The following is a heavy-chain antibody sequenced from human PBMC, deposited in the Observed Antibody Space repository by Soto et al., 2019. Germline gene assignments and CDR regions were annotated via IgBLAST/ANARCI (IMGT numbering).Heavy chain of an antibody. Sequence: PSETLSLTCAVYGGSFSGYYWSWIRQPPGKGLEWIGEINHSGSTNYNPSLKSRVTISVDTSKNQFSLKLSSVTAADTAVHYCAREEPAYYYDSSGLFDYWGQGTLVTVSS. CDR1: GGSFSGYY. D-gene: IGHD3-22*01. CDR3: AREEPAYYYDSSGLFDY. CDR2: INHSGST. V-gene: IGHV4-34*01. J-gene: IGHJ4*02.